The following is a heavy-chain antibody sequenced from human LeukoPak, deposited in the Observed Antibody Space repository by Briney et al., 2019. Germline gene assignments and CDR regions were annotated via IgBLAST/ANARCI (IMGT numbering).Heavy chain of an antibody. CDR3: ARPVAKTYYYDSSGYYYFDY. CDR1: GGSISSGGYY. J-gene: IGHJ4*02. CDR2: IYYSGST. D-gene: IGHD3-22*01. V-gene: IGHV4-31*03. Sequence: SETLSLTCTVSGGSISSGGYYWSWIRQHPGKGLEWIGYIYYSGSTYYNPSLKSRVTISVDTSKNQFSLKLSSVTAADTAVYYCARPVAKTYYYDSSGYYYFDYWGQGTLVTVSS.